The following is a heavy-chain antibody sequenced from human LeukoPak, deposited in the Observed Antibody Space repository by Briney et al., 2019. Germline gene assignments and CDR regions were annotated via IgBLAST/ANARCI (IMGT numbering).Heavy chain of an antibody. CDR2: ISNRDSYT. D-gene: IGHD6-19*01. CDR1: GFTFSDYY. J-gene: IGHJ4*02. Sequence: GGSLRLSCEASGFTFSDYYMSWIRQAPGKGLEWVSYISNRDSYTNYADSVKGRFTISRDNAKNSLYLQMNSLRAEDTAVYYCAKEGSSGLYLDYWGQGILVTVSS. V-gene: IGHV3-11*06. CDR3: AKEGSSGLYLDY.